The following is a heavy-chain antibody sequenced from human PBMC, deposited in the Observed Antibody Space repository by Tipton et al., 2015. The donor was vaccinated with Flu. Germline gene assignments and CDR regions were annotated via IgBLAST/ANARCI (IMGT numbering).Heavy chain of an antibody. J-gene: IGHJ4*02. Sequence: SLRLSCAASGFTFSGYGMHWVRQAPGKGLEWVAFIRHDESDKYYADSVKGRFTISRDNSKNALYLLISSLRPEDTAVYHCAKEVAGPFDYWGQGTLVTVSS. CDR1: GFTFSGYG. CDR2: IRHDESDK. CDR3: AKEVAGPFDY. D-gene: IGHD6-19*01. V-gene: IGHV3-30*02.